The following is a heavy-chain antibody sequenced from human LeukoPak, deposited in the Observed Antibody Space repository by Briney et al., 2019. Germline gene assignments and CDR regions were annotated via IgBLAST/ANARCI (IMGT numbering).Heavy chain of an antibody. CDR2: IYTSGST. D-gene: IGHD1-26*01. CDR1: SGSISSYY. CDR3: ARGESGSHLDY. Sequence: SETLSLTCTVPSGSISSYYWSWIRQPAGKGLEWVGRIYTSGSTNYNPSLKSRVTMSVDTSKNQFSLKLSSVTAADTAVYYCARGESGSHLDYWGQGTLVTVSS. J-gene: IGHJ4*02. V-gene: IGHV4-4*07.